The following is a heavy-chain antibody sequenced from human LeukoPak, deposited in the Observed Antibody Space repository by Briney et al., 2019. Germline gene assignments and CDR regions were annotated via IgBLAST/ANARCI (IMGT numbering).Heavy chain of an antibody. V-gene: IGHV1-69*04. Sequence: KPGSSVKVSCKASGGTFSSYTISWVRQAPGQGLEWMGRIIPILGIANYAQKLQGRVTMTTDTSTSTAYMELRSLRSDDTAVYYCARDSRVLRFLEWLSPSGYLGYYMDVWGKGTTVTVSS. CDR1: GGTFSSYT. J-gene: IGHJ6*03. CDR3: ARDSRVLRFLEWLSPSGYLGYYMDV. D-gene: IGHD3-3*01. CDR2: IIPILGIA.